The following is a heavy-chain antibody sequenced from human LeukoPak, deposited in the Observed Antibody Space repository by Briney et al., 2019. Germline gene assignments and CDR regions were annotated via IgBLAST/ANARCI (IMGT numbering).Heavy chain of an antibody. D-gene: IGHD6-19*01. CDR3: ARLINGRGWYTKYYFDY. CDR2: IYCSGST. Sequence: SETLSLTCTVSGGSISSSSYYWGWIRQPPGKGLEWIGSIYCSGSTFYNPSLKSRVTISVDTSKNQFSLKLSSVTAADTAVYYCARLINGRGWYTKYYFDYWGQGTLVTVSS. CDR1: GGSISSSSYY. V-gene: IGHV4-39*01. J-gene: IGHJ4*02.